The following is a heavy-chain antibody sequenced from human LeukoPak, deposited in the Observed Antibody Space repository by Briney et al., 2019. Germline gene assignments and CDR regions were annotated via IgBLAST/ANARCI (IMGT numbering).Heavy chain of an antibody. V-gene: IGHV1-69*13. CDR3: ASPLYYYGSGGAFDI. CDR2: IIPIFGTA. CDR1: GGTFSSYA. D-gene: IGHD3-10*01. Sequence: ASVKVSCKASGGTFSSYAISWVRQAPGQGLEWMGGIIPIFGTANYAQKFQGRVTITADESTSTAYMELSSLRSEDTAVYCCASPLYYYGSGGAFDIWGQGTMVTVSS. J-gene: IGHJ3*02.